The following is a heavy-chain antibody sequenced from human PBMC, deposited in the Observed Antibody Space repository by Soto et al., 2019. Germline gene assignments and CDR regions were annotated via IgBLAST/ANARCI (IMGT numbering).Heavy chain of an antibody. Sequence: ALVKVSCKVSGYTLTELSIHWVRQAPGKGLEWMGGFDPEDGETIYAQKFQGRVTMTEDTSTDTAYMELSSLRSEDTAVYYCATEGDGSGSLIYYYGMDVWGQGTTVTVSS. CDR3: ATEGDGSGSLIYYYGMDV. CDR2: FDPEDGET. CDR1: GYTLTELS. J-gene: IGHJ6*02. D-gene: IGHD3-10*01. V-gene: IGHV1-24*01.